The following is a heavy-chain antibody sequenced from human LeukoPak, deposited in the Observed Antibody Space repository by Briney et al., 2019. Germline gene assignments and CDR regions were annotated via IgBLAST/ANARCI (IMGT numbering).Heavy chain of an antibody. Sequence: GGSLRLSCTASGFTFGDYAMSWVRQAPGRGLEWVGFIRSKAYGGTTEYAASVKGRFTISRDDSKSIAYLQMNSLKAEDTAVYYCTLYYYGSGSYYNPYYFDYWGQGTLVTVSS. CDR1: GFTFGDYA. CDR3: TLYYYGSGSYYNPYYFDY. V-gene: IGHV3-49*04. CDR2: IRSKAYGGTT. D-gene: IGHD3-10*01. J-gene: IGHJ4*02.